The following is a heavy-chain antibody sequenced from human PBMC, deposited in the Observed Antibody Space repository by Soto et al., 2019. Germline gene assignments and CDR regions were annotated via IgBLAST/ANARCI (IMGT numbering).Heavy chain of an antibody. Sequence: ASEKVYCKTSGYTFTRYGISWARHAPGQGLERMGWISGYNGDTNYTQKFEGRVSMTIDTSTTTAYMELRSLTSDDTAVYYCEKNGQPPYYNYGLDVWGQRTKVTVSS. CDR3: EKNGQPPYYNYGLDV. D-gene: IGHD2-8*01. CDR2: ISGYNGDT. V-gene: IGHV1-18*01. J-gene: IGHJ6*02. CDR1: GYTFTRYG.